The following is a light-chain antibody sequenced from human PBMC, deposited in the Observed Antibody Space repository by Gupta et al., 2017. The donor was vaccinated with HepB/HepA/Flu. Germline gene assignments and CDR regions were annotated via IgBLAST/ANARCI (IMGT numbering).Light chain of an antibody. V-gene: IGLV1-47*01. CDR1: SSNIGSNY. CDR2: RN. J-gene: IGLJ3*02. Sequence: QSVLTQPPSASGTPGQRVTISCSGSSSNIGSNYVYWYQQLPGTAPKLLIYRNQRPSGVPDRFSGSKSGTSASLAISGLRSEDEADYYCAAWDDSLSGPVFGGGIKLTVL. CDR3: AAWDDSLSGPV.